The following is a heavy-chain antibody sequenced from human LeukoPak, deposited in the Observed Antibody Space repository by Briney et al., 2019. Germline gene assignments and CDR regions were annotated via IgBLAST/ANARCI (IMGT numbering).Heavy chain of an antibody. CDR1: GGSISSGSYY. Sequence: SETLSLTCTVSGGSISSGSYYWSWIRQPAGKGLEWIGRIYTSGSTNYNPSLKSRVTISVDTSKNQFSLKLSSVTAADTAVYYCARVVVPAAIGNYYYYMDVWGKGTTVTVSS. D-gene: IGHD2-2*02. CDR2: IYTSGST. CDR3: ARVVVPAAIGNYYYYMDV. J-gene: IGHJ6*03. V-gene: IGHV4-61*02.